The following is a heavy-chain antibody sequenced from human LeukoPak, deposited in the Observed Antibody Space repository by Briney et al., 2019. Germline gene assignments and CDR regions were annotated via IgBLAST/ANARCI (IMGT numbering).Heavy chain of an antibody. CDR2: INPSGGST. CDR3: ARENRATDSSGSFDY. CDR1: GYTFTSYY. Sequence: ASVKVSCKASGYTFTSYYMHWVRQAPGQGLEWMGIINPSGGSTSYAQKFQGRVTMTRDTSTSTVYMELSSLRSEDTAVYYCARENRATDSSGSFDYWGQGTLVTVSS. J-gene: IGHJ4*02. V-gene: IGHV1-46*01. D-gene: IGHD3-22*01.